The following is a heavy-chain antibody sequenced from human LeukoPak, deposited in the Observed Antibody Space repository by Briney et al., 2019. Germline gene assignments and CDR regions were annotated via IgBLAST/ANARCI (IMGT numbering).Heavy chain of an antibody. Sequence: AETLSLTCAVYGGSFSGYYWSWIRQPPGKGLEWIGEINHSGSTNYNPSLKSRVTISVDMSKNQFSLKLSSVTAADTAVYYCARGQRLLDYWGQGTLVTVSS. V-gene: IGHV4-34*01. CDR1: GGSFSGYY. CDR3: ARGQRLLDY. D-gene: IGHD2-2*01. J-gene: IGHJ4*02. CDR2: INHSGST.